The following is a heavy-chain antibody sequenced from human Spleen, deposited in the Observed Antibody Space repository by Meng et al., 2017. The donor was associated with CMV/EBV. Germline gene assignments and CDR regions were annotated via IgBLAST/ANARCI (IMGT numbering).Heavy chain of an antibody. Sequence: SETLSLTCAVSGGSLSSRSYHWGWIRQPPGKGLEWIGSSYYSGSAYHSPSLKSRVTIWIDTSKNQFSLKLRSVTAADTAVYFCARSVVRTGSLDAYDIWGQGTVVTVSS. V-gene: IGHV4-39*07. CDR2: SYYSGSA. CDR1: GGSLSSRSYH. D-gene: IGHD3/OR15-3a*01. CDR3: ARSVVRTGSLDAYDI. J-gene: IGHJ3*02.